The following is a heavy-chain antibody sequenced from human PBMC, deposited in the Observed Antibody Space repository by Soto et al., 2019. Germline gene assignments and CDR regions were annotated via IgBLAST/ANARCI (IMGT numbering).Heavy chain of an antibody. CDR1: GGSFSGYY. V-gene: IGHV4-34*01. Sequence: SETLSLTCAVYGGSFSGYYWSWIRQPPGKGLEWIGEINHSGSTNYNPSLKSRVTISVGTSKNQFSLKLSSVTAADTAVYYCATNTIFGVDYGMDVWGQGTTVTVSS. J-gene: IGHJ6*02. D-gene: IGHD3-3*01. CDR3: ATNTIFGVDYGMDV. CDR2: INHSGST.